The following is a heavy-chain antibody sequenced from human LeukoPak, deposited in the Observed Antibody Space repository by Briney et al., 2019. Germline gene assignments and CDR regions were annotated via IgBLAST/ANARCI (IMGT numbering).Heavy chain of an antibody. CDR2: ITSSRSTK. D-gene: IGHD4-17*01. V-gene: IGHV3-48*04. J-gene: IGHJ4*02. Sequence: GGSLRLSCAASGFTFSDYSMNWVRQAPGKGLEWVSYITSSRSTKYYADSVKGRFTISRGNAKNSLYLQMNSLRAEDTAVYYCARGWYYGDYIGCFDYWGQGTLVTVSS. CDR3: ARGWYYGDYIGCFDY. CDR1: GFTFSDYS.